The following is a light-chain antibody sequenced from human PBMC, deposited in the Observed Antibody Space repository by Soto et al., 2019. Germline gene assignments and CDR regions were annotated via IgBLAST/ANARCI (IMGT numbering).Light chain of an antibody. J-gene: IGKJ1*01. Sequence: DIQMTQSPSTLSASEGDRVTITCRADESISGWLAWYQQKPGKAPKLLIYKASSLESGVPSRFSGSGSGADFTLTISSLQPDDFATYVCLQYLRYPWTFGQGTKVEI. CDR2: KAS. CDR1: ESISGW. CDR3: LQYLRYPWT. V-gene: IGKV1-5*03.